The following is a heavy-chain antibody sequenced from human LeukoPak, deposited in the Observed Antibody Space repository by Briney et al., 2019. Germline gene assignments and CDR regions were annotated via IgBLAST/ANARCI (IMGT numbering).Heavy chain of an antibody. CDR3: ARARTAMVTRFDY. V-gene: IGHV3-7*03. CDR1: GFTFSSYA. J-gene: IGHJ4*02. Sequence: GGSLRLSCAASGFTFSSYAMHWVRQAPGKGLEWVANIKQDGSESYYVDSVKGRFTISRDNAKNSLYLQMNSLRAEDTAVYYCARARTAMVTRFDYWGQGTLVTVSS. CDR2: IKQDGSES. D-gene: IGHD5-18*01.